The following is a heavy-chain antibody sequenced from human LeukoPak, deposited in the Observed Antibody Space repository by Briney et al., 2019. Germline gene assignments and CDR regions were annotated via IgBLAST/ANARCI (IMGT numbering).Heavy chain of an antibody. D-gene: IGHD6-19*01. J-gene: IGHJ3*02. CDR2: IYHSGST. CDR3: ARDFSRFIAVAAFDI. Sequence: SETLSLTCAVSGGSISSNNCWSWVRQPPGKGLEWIGEIYHSGSTNYNPSLKSRVTISVDTSKNQFSLKLSSVTAADTAVYYCARDFSRFIAVAAFDIWGQGTMVTVSS. V-gene: IGHV4-4*02. CDR1: GGSISSNNC.